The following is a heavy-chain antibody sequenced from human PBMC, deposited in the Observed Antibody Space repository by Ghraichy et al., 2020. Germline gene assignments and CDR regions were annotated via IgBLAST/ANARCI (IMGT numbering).Heavy chain of an antibody. D-gene: IGHD3-10*01. V-gene: IGHV4-34*01. CDR1: GGSFSGYY. CDR2: INHSGST. CDR3: ARGGEELGADY. Sequence: SETLSLTCAVYGGSFSGYYWSWIRQHPGKGLEWIGEINHSGSTNYNPSLKSRVTISVDTSKNQFSLKLSAVTAADTAVYYCARGGEELGADYWGQGTLVTVSS. J-gene: IGHJ4*02.